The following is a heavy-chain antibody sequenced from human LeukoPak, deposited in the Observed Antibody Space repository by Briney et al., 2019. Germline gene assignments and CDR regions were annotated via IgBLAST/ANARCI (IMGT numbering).Heavy chain of an antibody. CDR2: IYYSGST. Sequence: TLSLTCTVSGGSISSSSYYWGWIRQHPGKGLEWIGYIYYSGSTYYNPSLKRRVTISIDTSKNQFSLKLSSVTAADTAVYYCVRVDTAIGLWFDPWGQGTLVTVSS. CDR1: GGSISSSSYY. V-gene: IGHV4-31*03. J-gene: IGHJ5*02. CDR3: VRVDTAIGLWFDP. D-gene: IGHD5-18*01.